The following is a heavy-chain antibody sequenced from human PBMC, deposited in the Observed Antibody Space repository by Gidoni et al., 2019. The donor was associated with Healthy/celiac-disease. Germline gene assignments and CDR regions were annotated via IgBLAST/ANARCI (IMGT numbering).Heavy chain of an antibody. V-gene: IGHV3-23*01. D-gene: IGHD3-22*01. J-gene: IGHJ4*02. CDR1: GFSFSSCA. Sequence: EVQLLESGGGLVQPGGSLRLSCAASGFSFSSCAMSWVRQAPGKGLEWVSAISGSGGSTYYADSVKGRFTISRDNSKNTLYLQMNSLRAEDTAVYYCAKETDRYYYDSSGYYLSYRNWGQGTLVTVSS. CDR2: ISGSGGST. CDR3: AKETDRYYYDSSGYYLSYRN.